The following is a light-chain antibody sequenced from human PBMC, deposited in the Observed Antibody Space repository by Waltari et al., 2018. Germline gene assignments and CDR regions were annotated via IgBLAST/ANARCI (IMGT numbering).Light chain of an antibody. V-gene: IGLV3-1*01. J-gene: IGLJ1*01. CDR2: QNN. Sequence: SYELTQPPSVSVSPGQTVSITCSGDNLGDKFTCWYQQKPGQSPVLVIYQNNKRPSGIPERFSGSNSGNTATLTISGTQAMDEADYFCQAWDTSTGVFGTGTKVTVL. CDR1: NLGDKF. CDR3: QAWDTSTGV.